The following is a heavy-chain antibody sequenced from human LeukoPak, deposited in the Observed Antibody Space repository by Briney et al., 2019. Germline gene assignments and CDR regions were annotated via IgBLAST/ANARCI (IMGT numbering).Heavy chain of an antibody. Sequence: TGGSLRLSCAASGFTFSSYAMSWVRQAPGKGLEWVSAISGSGGSTYYADSVKGRFTISRDNSKNTLYLQMNSLRAEDTAVYYCAKDLSEVLRFGEFLVGNFDYWGQGTLVTVSS. CDR2: ISGSGGST. J-gene: IGHJ4*02. D-gene: IGHD3-10*01. CDR3: AKDLSEVLRFGEFLVGNFDY. CDR1: GFTFSSYA. V-gene: IGHV3-23*01.